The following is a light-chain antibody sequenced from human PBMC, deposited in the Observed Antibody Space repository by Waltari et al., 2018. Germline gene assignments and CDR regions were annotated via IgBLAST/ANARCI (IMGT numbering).Light chain of an antibody. CDR1: QSVGRT. CDR3: QHYLRLPVA. V-gene: IGKV3-20*01. CDR2: GAS. Sequence: EIVLTQSPGTLSLSPGERAIVSCRASQSVGRTLAWYKQKPGQAPRLLIYGASNRATGIPDRVMGSGFGTEFSLTISGLEPEDSAVYYCQHYLRLPVAFGQGTKVEIK. J-gene: IGKJ1*01.